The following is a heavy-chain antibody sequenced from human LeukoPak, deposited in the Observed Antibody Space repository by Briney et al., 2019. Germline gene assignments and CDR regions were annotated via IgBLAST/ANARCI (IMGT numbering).Heavy chain of an antibody. CDR3: ARGRRVDY. CDR1: GFTFSSYA. J-gene: IGHJ4*02. CDR2: ISYDGSNK. V-gene: IGHV3-30-3*01. Sequence: GGSLRLSCAASGFTFSSYAMHWVRQAPGKGLEWVAVISYDGSNKYYADSVKGRFTISRDNSKNTLYLQMNSLRAEDTAVYYCARGRRVDYWGQGTLVTVS.